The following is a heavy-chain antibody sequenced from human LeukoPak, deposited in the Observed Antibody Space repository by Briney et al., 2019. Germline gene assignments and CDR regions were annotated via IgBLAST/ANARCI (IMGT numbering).Heavy chain of an antibody. CDR2: IIPISGKT. Sequence: GASVKVSCKASGYTLTSYVISWVRQAPGQGLEWMGGIIPISGKTNYAQKFQGRVTITADTSTSTAYMELSSLRSDDTAVYYCAPLCCGSFHVDVWEKGTTVSVSS. CDR3: APLCCGSFHVDV. CDR1: GYTLTSYV. D-gene: IGHD2-15*01. J-gene: IGHJ6*04. V-gene: IGHV1-69*06.